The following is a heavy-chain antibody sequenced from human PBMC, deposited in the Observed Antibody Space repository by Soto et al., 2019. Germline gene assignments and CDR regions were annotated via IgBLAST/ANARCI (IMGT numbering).Heavy chain of an antibody. CDR1: GGSISSGDYY. D-gene: IGHD3-10*01. V-gene: IGHV4-30-4*01. CDR3: ARVGGFGATTIDY. Sequence: QVQLQESGPGLVKPSQTLSLTCTVSGGSISSGDYYWSWIRQPPGKGLKWIGYIYYSGSTYYNPSLKGRVTISVDTSTNQFSLKLSSVTAADTAVYYCARVGGFGATTIDYWGQGTLVTVSS. J-gene: IGHJ4*02. CDR2: IYYSGST.